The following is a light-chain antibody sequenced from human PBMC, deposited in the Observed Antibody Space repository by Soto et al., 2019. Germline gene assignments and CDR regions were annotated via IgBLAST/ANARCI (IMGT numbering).Light chain of an antibody. CDR2: DAS. V-gene: IGKV3D-20*02. Sequence: EIVLTQSQCTLSLSPGERATLSCSASQSVSSSYLAWYQQKPGQAPRLLIYDASNRATGIPARFSGSGSGTDFTLTISSLEPADFAVYYCQQRSNWPLTFGGGTMVDIK. CDR1: QSVSSSY. J-gene: IGKJ4*01. CDR3: QQRSNWPLT.